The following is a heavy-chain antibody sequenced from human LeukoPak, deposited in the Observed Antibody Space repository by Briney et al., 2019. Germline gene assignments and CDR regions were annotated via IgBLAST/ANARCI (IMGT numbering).Heavy chain of an antibody. Sequence: SVKVSCKASGGTFNSYAIIWVRQAPGQGLEWMGGIIPIFGTANYAQKFQGRVTITTDESTSPAYMELSSLRSEDTAVYYCARARRYYYDSSGYYSFDYWGQGTLVTVSS. CDR1: GGTFNSYA. J-gene: IGHJ4*02. CDR2: IIPIFGTA. V-gene: IGHV1-69*05. CDR3: ARARRYYYDSSGYYSFDY. D-gene: IGHD3-22*01.